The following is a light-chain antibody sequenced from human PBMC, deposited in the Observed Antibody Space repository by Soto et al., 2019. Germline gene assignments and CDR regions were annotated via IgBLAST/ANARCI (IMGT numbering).Light chain of an antibody. CDR3: QQHSHSPWT. Sequence: EIVLTQSPGTLSLSPGESAALSCRASQSVTSNYLVWYRQKPGQAPRLLIYAISSRAAGIPDRFNGSGSGPDFTLTITRLEPEDSAVYYCQQHSHSPWTFGQGTRVEV. CDR1: QSVTSNY. CDR2: AIS. V-gene: IGKV3D-20*02. J-gene: IGKJ1*01.